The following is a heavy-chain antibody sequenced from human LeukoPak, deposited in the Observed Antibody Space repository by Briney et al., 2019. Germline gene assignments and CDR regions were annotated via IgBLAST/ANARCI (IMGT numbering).Heavy chain of an antibody. V-gene: IGHV4-59*01. CDR1: GGSISSYY. CDR2: IYYSGST. J-gene: IGHJ5*02. D-gene: IGHD3-22*01. Sequence: SETLSLTCTVSGGSISSYYWSWIRQPPGKGLEWIGYIYYSGSTNYNPSLKSRVTISVDTSKNQFSLKLSSVTAADTAVYYCAREAHYYDSSGCYLWFDPWGQGTLVTVSS. CDR3: AREAHYYDSSGCYLWFDP.